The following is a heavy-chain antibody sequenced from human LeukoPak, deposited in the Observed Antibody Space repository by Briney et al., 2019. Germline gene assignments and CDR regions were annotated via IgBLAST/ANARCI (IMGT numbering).Heavy chain of an antibody. CDR2: ISSSGSTI. CDR3: AEDGDLFGVIPAAMYPH. CDR1: GFTFSSYE. D-gene: IGHD2-2*01. J-gene: IGHJ4*02. V-gene: IGHV3-48*03. Sequence: GGSLRLSCAASGFTFSSYEMNWVRQAPGKGLEWVSYISSSGSTIYYADSVKGRFTISRDNSKNTLYLQMNSLRPEDTAVYYCAEDGDLFGVIPAAMYPHWGQGTLVTVSS.